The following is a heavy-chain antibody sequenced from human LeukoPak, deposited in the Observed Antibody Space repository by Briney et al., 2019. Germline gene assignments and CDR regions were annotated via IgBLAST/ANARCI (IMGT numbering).Heavy chain of an antibody. V-gene: IGHV3-13*01. CDR2: IGTAGDT. D-gene: IGHD6-19*01. CDR3: ARGISSGWHKNWFDP. CDR1: GFTFSSYD. J-gene: IGHJ5*02. Sequence: GGALRLSCAASGFTFSSYDMHWVRPATGKSLEWGSAIGTAGDTYYPGSVKGRFTISRENAKNSLYLQMNSLRAGDTAVYYCARGISSGWHKNWFDPWGQGTLVTVSS.